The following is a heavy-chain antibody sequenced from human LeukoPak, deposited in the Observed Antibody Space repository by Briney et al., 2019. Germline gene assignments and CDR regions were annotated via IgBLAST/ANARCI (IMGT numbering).Heavy chain of an antibody. CDR1: GFTVSSNY. Sequence: GGSLRLSCAASGFTVSSNYMSWVRQAPGKGLEWVSVIYSGGSTYYADSVKGRFTISRDNSKNTLYLQMNSLRAEDTAVYYCARIVVNSIAAAHWFDPWGQGTLVTVSS. CDR3: ARIVVNSIAAAHWFDP. CDR2: IYSGGST. J-gene: IGHJ5*02. V-gene: IGHV3-53*01. D-gene: IGHD6-25*01.